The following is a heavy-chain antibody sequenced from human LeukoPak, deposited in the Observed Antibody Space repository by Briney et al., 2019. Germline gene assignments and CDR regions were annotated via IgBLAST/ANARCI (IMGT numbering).Heavy chain of an antibody. CDR1: GGSISSYY. CDR3: ARTPGDQLLMRNWFDP. Sequence: PSETLSLTCTVSGGSISSYYWSWIRQPPGKGLEWIGYIYYSGSTNYNPSLKSRVTISVDTSKNQFSLKLSSVTAADTAVYYCARTPGDQLLMRNWFDPWGQGTLVTVSS. D-gene: IGHD2-2*01. V-gene: IGHV4-59*01. CDR2: IYYSGST. J-gene: IGHJ5*02.